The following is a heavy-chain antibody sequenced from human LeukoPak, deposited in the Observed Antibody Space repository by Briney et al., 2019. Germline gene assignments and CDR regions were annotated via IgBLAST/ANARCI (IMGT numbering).Heavy chain of an antibody. J-gene: IGHJ4*02. V-gene: IGHV1-2*02. Sequence: ASAKVSCKASGYTFTGYYMHWVRQAPGQGLEWMGWINPNSGGTNYAQKFQGRVTMTRDTSISTAYMELSRLRSDTTAVYYSAGGPSTTIFGVVIIVPDFDYWGQGTLVTVSS. CDR3: AGGPSTTIFGVVIIVPDFDY. CDR2: INPNSGGT. D-gene: IGHD3-3*01. CDR1: GYTFTGYY.